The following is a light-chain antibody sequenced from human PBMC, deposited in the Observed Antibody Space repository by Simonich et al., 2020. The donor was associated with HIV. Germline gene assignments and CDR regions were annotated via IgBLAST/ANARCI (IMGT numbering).Light chain of an antibody. J-gene: IGLJ3*02. CDR1: SSDFAGHNY. V-gene: IGLV2-14*03. CDR2: DVN. Sequence: QSALTQPASVSGSPGQSITISCTGTSSDFAGHNYVSWYQQHPGNAPKLMFYDVNKRPAGVSNRFSGAKSGNTASLTISGLQAEDEADYYCSSYTGNSTWVFGGGTKLTLL. CDR3: SSYTGNSTWV.